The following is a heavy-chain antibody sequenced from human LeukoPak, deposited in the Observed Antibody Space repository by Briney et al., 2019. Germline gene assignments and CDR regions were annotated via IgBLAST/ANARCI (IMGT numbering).Heavy chain of an antibody. CDR2: IIPIDGTA. CDR1: RDTFTRCA. Sequence: SVKVSCKASRDTFTRCAFSWVRQAPGQGLEWMGGIIPIDGTANFAQKFQGRVTITADQSTSTAYMELSSLRSEDTAIFYCARDPGAPVRAFDIWGQGTLVTVSS. J-gene: IGHJ3*02. CDR3: ARDPGAPVRAFDI. D-gene: IGHD3-10*01. V-gene: IGHV1-69*01.